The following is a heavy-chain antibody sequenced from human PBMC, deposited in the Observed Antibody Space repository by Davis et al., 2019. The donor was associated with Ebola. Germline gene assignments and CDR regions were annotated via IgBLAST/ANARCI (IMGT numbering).Heavy chain of an antibody. J-gene: IGHJ6*04. CDR3: ARGGDIVVVPAGRDYYGMDV. CDR1: VITFSSYA. Sequence: GESLKISCTDSVITFSSYAMTWVRQAPVKGLEWVSAISGSGGSTYYADSVKGRFTISRDNSKNTLYLQMNSLRAEDTAVYYCARGGDIVVVPAGRDYYGMDVWGKGTTVTVSS. V-gene: IGHV3-23*01. CDR2: ISGSGGST. D-gene: IGHD2-2*01.